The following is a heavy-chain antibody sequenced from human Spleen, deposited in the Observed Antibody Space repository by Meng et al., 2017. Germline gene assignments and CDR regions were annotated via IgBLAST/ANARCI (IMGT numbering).Heavy chain of an antibody. J-gene: IGHJ3*01. Sequence: EGSLRLSCAASGFTFSSYAMSWIRQPPGKGLEWVANIKQDGSDKYYVDSVKGRFTISRDNAKNSLHLQMNSLRAEDTAVYYCARESTYAFDVWGQGAMVTVSS. CDR3: ARESTYAFDV. V-gene: IGHV3-7*01. D-gene: IGHD2/OR15-2a*01. CDR1: GFTFSSYA. CDR2: IKQDGSDK.